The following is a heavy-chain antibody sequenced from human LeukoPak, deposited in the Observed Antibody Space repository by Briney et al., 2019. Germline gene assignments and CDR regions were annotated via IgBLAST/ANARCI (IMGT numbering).Heavy chain of an antibody. V-gene: IGHV3-48*04. J-gene: IGHJ4*02. CDR1: GFTFSSYS. Sequence: GGSLRLSCAVSGFTFSSYSMNWVRQAPGKGLEWVSYISSSSSTIYYADSVKGRFTISRDNARNTLYMQMNSLRAEDTAVYYCVRGCSSTSCYPFDCWGQGTLVTVSS. CDR2: ISSSSSTI. CDR3: VRGCSSTSCYPFDC. D-gene: IGHD2-2*01.